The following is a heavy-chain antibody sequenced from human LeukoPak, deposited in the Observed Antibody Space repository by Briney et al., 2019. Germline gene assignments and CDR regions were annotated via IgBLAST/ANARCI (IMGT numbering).Heavy chain of an antibody. V-gene: IGHV3-30-3*01. CDR1: GFRFSSYA. CDR3: VRGDSHKSDWYNN. Sequence: PGRSLRLSCAASGFRFSSYAMHWVRQAPGKGLEGVAVMLYDGSTKYYADSVKGRFTISRDDSKNTLYLQMNSLRAEDTAVYYCVRGDSHKSDWYNNWGQGTLVTVSS. J-gene: IGHJ4*02. D-gene: IGHD6-19*01. CDR2: MLYDGSTK.